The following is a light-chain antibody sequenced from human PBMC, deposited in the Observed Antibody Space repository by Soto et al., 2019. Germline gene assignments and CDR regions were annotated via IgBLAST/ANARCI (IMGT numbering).Light chain of an antibody. CDR2: EGS. CDR1: SSDVGSYNL. V-gene: IGLV2-23*01. CDR3: CSYAGSSTLYVV. J-gene: IGLJ2*01. Sequence: QSALTQPASVSGSPGQSITMSCTGTSSDVGSYNLVSWYQQHPGKAPKLMIYEGSKLPSGVSNRFSGSESGNTASLTISGLQAEDEADYYCCSYAGSSTLYVVFGGGTKLTVL.